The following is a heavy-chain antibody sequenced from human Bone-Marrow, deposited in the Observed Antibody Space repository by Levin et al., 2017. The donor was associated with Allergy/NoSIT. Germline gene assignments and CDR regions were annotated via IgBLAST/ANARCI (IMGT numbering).Heavy chain of an antibody. V-gene: IGHV4-39*01. CDR2: IYYSGST. CDR1: GGSISSSSYY. J-gene: IGHJ4*02. D-gene: IGHD1-26*01. Sequence: SETLSLTCTVSGGSISSSSYYWGWIRQPPGKGLEWIGSIYYSGSTYYNPSLKSRVTISVDTSKNQFSLKLSSVTAADTAVYYCARLGPPRAFDYWGQGTLVTVSS. CDR3: ARLGPPRAFDY.